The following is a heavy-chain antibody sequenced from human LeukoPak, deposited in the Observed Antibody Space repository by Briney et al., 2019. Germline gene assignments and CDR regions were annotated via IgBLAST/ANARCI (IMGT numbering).Heavy chain of an antibody. J-gene: IGHJ3*02. CDR2: IYPGDSDT. Sequence: GESLKISCKGSGYSFTNYWIGWVRQMPGKGLEWMGIIYPGDSDTRYSPSFQGQVTISADKSISTAYLQWSSLKASDTAMYYCASSSRWLQLSGDAFDIWGQGTMVTVSS. D-gene: IGHD5-24*01. V-gene: IGHV5-51*01. CDR3: ASSSRWLQLSGDAFDI. CDR1: GYSFTNYW.